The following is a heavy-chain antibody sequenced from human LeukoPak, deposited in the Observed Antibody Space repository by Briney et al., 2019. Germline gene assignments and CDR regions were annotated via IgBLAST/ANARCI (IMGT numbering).Heavy chain of an antibody. D-gene: IGHD5-18*01. CDR2: ISSDGTST. J-gene: IGHJ4*02. Sequence: GGSLRLSCAASGFTFSTYWMHWVRQAPGKGLVWVSRISSDGTSTDYADSVKGRFTISRDNAKNTLSLQMNSLRAEDTAVYYCARGKYTAKDYWGQGTLVTVSS. V-gene: IGHV3-74*01. CDR1: GFTFSTYW. CDR3: ARGKYTAKDY.